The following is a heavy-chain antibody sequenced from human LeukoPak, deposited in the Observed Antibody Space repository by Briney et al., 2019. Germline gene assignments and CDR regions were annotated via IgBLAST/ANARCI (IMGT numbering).Heavy chain of an antibody. CDR1: GGSISSGGYY. CDR2: IYYSGST. J-gene: IGHJ4*02. D-gene: IGHD6-13*01. V-gene: IGHV4-31*03. CDR3: ASGAAASWFVY. Sequence: SQTLSLTCTVSGGSISSGGYYWIWIRQHPGKGLEWIGYIYYSGSTYYNPSLKSRVTISVDTSKNQFSLKLSSVTAADTAVYYCASGAAASWFVYWGQGTLVTVSS.